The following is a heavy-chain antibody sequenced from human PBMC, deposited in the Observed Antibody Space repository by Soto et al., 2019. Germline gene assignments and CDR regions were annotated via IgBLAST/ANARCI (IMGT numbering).Heavy chain of an antibody. J-gene: IGHJ6*01. CDR1: GGTFSTHA. D-gene: IGHD2-15*01. CDR2: IIPISGTT. CDR3: ARGYCSGGNCYSGMDV. Sequence: ASVKVSCKASGGTFSTHAIIWVRQAPGHGLEWMGGIIPISGTTYYTQKFQGRVTITADEPTSTAFMELSSLKSEDTAVFYCARGYCSGGNCYSGMDVGGQGLWSPSPQ. V-gene: IGHV1-69*13.